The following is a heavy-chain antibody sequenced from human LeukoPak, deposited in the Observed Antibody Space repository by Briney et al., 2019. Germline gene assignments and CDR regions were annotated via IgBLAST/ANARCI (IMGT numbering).Heavy chain of an antibody. CDR1: GFTFSSYG. Sequence: PGGSLRLSCAASGFTFSSYGMHRVRQAPGKGLEWVAVISYDGSNKYYADSVKGRFTISRDNSKNTLYLQMNSLRAEDTAVYYCAKVVVTAISPYDAFDIWGQGTMVTVSS. CDR3: AKVVVTAISPYDAFDI. D-gene: IGHD2-21*02. V-gene: IGHV3-30*18. J-gene: IGHJ3*02. CDR2: ISYDGSNK.